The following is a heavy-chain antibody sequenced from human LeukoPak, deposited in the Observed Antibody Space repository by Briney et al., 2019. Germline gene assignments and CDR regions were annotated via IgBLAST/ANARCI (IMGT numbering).Heavy chain of an antibody. D-gene: IGHD6-13*01. CDR1: GFTFGDYA. J-gene: IGHJ6*03. CDR3: AREVAAAGTYYYYMDV. V-gene: IGHV3-21*01. CDR2: ISSSSSYI. Sequence: GGSLRLSCAASGFTFGDYAMHWVRQAPGKGLEWVSSISSSSSYIYYADSVKGRFTISRDNAKNSLYLQMNSLRAEDTAVYYCAREVAAAGTYYYYMDVWGKGTTVTISS.